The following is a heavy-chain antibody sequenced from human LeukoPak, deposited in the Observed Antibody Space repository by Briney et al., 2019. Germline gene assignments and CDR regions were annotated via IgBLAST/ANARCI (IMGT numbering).Heavy chain of an antibody. J-gene: IGHJ4*02. D-gene: IGHD6-13*01. CDR3: AREEGIATAGALEY. CDR1: GGSISSYY. V-gene: IGHV4-59*01. CDR2: IYHSGNT. Sequence: PSETLSLTCTVSGGSISSYYWSWIRQPPGKGLEWIGFIYHSGNTNYNPSLTARVTMSVDTSKTQISLRLSAVTAADTAVYYCAREEGIATAGALEYWGQGSLVTVAS.